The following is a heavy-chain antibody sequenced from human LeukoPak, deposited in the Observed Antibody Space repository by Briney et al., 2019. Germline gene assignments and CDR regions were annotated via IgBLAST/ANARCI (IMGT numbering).Heavy chain of an antibody. CDR1: GFTFSSFS. D-gene: IGHD1-1*01. V-gene: IGHV3-21*04. CDR2: ISSSSSYI. CDR3: ASGWGTDYYFDY. Sequence: PGGSLRLSCAASGFTFSSFSMNWVRQAPGKGLEWVSSISSSSSYIYYADSVKGRFTISRDNSKNTLYLQMNSLRAEDTAVYYCASGWGTDYYFDYWGQGTLVTVSS. J-gene: IGHJ4*02.